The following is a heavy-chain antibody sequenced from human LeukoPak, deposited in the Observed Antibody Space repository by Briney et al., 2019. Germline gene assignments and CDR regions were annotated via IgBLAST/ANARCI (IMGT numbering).Heavy chain of an antibody. CDR1: GYTFTGYY. D-gene: IGHD3-22*01. Sequence: ASVKVSCKASGYTFTGYYMHWVRQAPGQGLEWMGWINPNSGGTNYAKKFQGRVTMTRDTSISTAYMELSRLRSDDTAVYYCWVVITHDAFDIWGQGTMVTVSS. J-gene: IGHJ3*02. V-gene: IGHV1-2*02. CDR2: INPNSGGT. CDR3: WVVITHDAFDI.